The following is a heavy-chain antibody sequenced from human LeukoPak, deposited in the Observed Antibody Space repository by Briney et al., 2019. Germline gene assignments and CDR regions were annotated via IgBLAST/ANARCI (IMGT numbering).Heavy chain of an antibody. V-gene: IGHV4-34*01. CDR3: ARRLRRSGWPRTDY. CDR1: GGSFSGYY. CDR2: INHSGST. J-gene: IGHJ4*02. D-gene: IGHD6-19*01. Sequence: SETLSLTCAVYGGSFSGYYWSWIRQPPGKGLEWIGEINHSGSTNYNPSLKSRVTISVDTSKNQFSLKLSSVTAADTAVYYCARRLRRSGWPRTDYWGQGTLVTVSS.